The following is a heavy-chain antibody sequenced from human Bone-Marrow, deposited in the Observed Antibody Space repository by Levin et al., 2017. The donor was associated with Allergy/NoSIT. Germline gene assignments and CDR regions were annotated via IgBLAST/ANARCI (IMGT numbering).Heavy chain of an antibody. J-gene: IGHJ6*03. CDR3: ARVAVEGLYYYGSGSYYRGDYYYMDV. Sequence: SKTLSLTCTVSGGSISSSSYYWGWIRQPPGKGLEWIGSIYYSGSTYYNPSLKSRVTISVDTSKNQYSLKLSSVTAADTAVYYCARVAVEGLYYYGSGSYYRGDYYYMDVWGKGTTVTVSS. CDR1: GGSISSSSYY. CDR2: IYYSGST. V-gene: IGHV4-39*01. D-gene: IGHD3-10*01.